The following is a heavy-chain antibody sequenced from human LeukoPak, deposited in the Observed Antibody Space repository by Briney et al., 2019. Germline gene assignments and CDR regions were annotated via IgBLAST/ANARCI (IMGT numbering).Heavy chain of an antibody. J-gene: IGHJ5*02. Sequence: SVKVSCKASGGTFSSYAISWVRQAPGQGLEWMGGIIPIFGTANYAQKFQGRVTITTDESTSTAYMELSSLRSEDTAVYYCASTYDSGGYYSGVWFDPWGQGTLVTVSS. CDR3: ASTYDSGGYYSGVWFDP. V-gene: IGHV1-69*05. D-gene: IGHD3-22*01. CDR2: IIPIFGTA. CDR1: GGTFSSYA.